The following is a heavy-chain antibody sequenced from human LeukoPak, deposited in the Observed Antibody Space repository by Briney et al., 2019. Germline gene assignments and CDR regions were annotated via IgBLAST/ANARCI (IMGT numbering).Heavy chain of an antibody. D-gene: IGHD6-6*01. CDR2: VDGGGGGT. CDR3: AKDAGPQQLVFFDS. Sequence: GGSLRLSCAASGFTLSSYAMTWVRQAPGRGLEWVSSVDGGGGGTYYADSVKGRFTISRDNSKDTLYLQMNGLRAEDTAVYFCAKDAGPQQLVFFDSWGQGTLVTVSS. V-gene: IGHV3-23*01. J-gene: IGHJ4*02. CDR1: GFTLSSYA.